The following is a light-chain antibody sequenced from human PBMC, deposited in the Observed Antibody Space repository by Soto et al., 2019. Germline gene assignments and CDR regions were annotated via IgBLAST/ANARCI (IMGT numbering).Light chain of an antibody. CDR1: SSDVGGYNY. Sequence: QSALTQPRSVSGSPGQSVTISCTGTSSDVGGYNYVSWYQQHPGKAPKLMIYDVSKRPSGVPDRFSGSKSGHTASLTISGLQAEDEADYYCCSYAGSLVVFGGWTKVTVL. CDR3: CSYAGSLVV. J-gene: IGLJ2*01. V-gene: IGLV2-11*01. CDR2: DVS.